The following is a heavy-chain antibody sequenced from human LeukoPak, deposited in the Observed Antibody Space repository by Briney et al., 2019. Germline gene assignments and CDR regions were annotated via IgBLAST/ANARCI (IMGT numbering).Heavy chain of an antibody. Sequence: ASVKVSCKASGGTFSSYAISLVRQAPGQGLEWMGGIIPIFGTANYAQKFQGRVTITADESTSTAYMELSSLRSEDTAVYYCARAGIAAAGTLDYWGQGTLVTVSS. CDR2: IIPIFGTA. J-gene: IGHJ4*02. CDR3: ARAGIAAAGTLDY. V-gene: IGHV1-69*01. CDR1: GGTFSSYA. D-gene: IGHD6-13*01.